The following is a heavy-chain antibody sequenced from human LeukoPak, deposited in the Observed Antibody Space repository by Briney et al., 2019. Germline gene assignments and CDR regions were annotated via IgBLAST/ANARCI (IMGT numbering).Heavy chain of an antibody. CDR1: GFTFTSSA. CDR2: IVVGSGNT. J-gene: IGHJ6*03. CDR3: AAANDYGDYYYYMDV. V-gene: IGHV1-58*02. D-gene: IGHD4-17*01. Sequence: GASVKVSCQASGFTFTSSAMQWVRQARGQRLEGVGWIVVGSGNTNYAQKFQERVTITRDMSTSTAYMELSSLRSEDTAVYYCAAANDYGDYYYYMDVWGKGTTVTVSS.